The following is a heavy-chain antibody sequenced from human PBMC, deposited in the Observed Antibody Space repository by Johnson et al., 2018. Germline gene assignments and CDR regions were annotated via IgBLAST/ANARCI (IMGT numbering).Heavy chain of an antibody. V-gene: IGHV3-30*18. CDR1: GFTFSSYG. CDR2: ISYDGSNK. J-gene: IGHJ6*02. Sequence: QVQLVESGGGVVQPGRSLRLSCAASGFTFSSYGMHWVRQAPGKGLEWVAVISYDGSNKYYADSVKGRFTISRDNSKNTLYLQMNSLRAEDTAVYYCAKERVRDAYYYYYGMDVWGQGTTVTVSS. CDR3: AKERVRDAYYYYYGMDV. D-gene: IGHD2-2*01.